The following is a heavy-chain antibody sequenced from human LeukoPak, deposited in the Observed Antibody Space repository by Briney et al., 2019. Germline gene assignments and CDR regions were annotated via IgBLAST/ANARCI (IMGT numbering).Heavy chain of an antibody. Sequence: PGRSLRLSCAASGFTFSSYGMHWVRQAPGKGLEWVAVIWYDGSNKYYADSVKGRFTISRDNSKNTLYLRMNSLRAEDTAVYYCARGGRRYNWFDPWGQGTLVTVPS. J-gene: IGHJ5*02. CDR1: GFTFSSYG. D-gene: IGHD3-16*01. V-gene: IGHV3-33*01. CDR3: ARGGRRYNWFDP. CDR2: IWYDGSNK.